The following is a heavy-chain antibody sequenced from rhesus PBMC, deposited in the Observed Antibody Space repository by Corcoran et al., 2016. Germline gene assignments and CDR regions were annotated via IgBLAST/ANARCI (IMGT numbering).Heavy chain of an antibody. J-gene: IGHJ4*01. CDR3: ARTYGSSFLDY. D-gene: IGHD4-29*01. Sequence: QVQLQESGPGLVKPSETLSLTCAVSGYSISSGYGWGWIRQPPGKGLEWIGQVYGGRSSTYYNPSLKSRVTVSKDTSKNQFSLKLSSVTAADTAVYYCARTYGSSFLDYWGQGVLVTVSS. CDR2: VYGGRSST. V-gene: IGHV4-127*01. CDR1: GYSISSGYG.